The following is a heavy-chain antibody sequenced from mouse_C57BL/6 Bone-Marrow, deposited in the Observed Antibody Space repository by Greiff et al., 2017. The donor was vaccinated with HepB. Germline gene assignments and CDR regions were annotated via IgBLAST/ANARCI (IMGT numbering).Heavy chain of an antibody. V-gene: IGHV1-62-3*01. CDR1: GYTFTSYW. D-gene: IGHD3-1*01. J-gene: IGHJ1*03. CDR3: ARSRATVDWYFDV. Sequence: VQLQQPGAELVKPGASVKLSSKASGYTFTSYWMNWVKQRPGRGLEWIGRIDPNSGGTKYNEKFKSKATLTVDKPSGTAYMQLSSLTSEDSAVYSSARSRATVDWYFDVWGTGTTVTVSS. CDR2: IDPNSGGT.